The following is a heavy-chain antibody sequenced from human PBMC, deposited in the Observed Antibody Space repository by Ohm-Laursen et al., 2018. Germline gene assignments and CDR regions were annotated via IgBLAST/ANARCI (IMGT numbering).Heavy chain of an antibody. V-gene: IGHV3-11*04. CDR3: AYETLIAVAGIESG. D-gene: IGHD6-19*01. Sequence: SLRLSCTASGFTVINNYMSWVRQAPGKGLEWVSYISSSGSTIYYADSVKGRFTISRDNAKNSLYLQMNSLRAEDTAVYYCAYETLIAVAGIESGWGQRTLVTVSS. J-gene: IGHJ4*02. CDR2: ISSSGSTI. CDR1: GFTVINNY.